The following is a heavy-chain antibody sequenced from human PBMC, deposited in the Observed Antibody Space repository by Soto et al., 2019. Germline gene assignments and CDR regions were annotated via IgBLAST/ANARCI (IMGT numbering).Heavy chain of an antibody. CDR2: IYHRGST. CDR3: AREGDSSGPVALGY. J-gene: IGHJ4*02. CDR1: GGSISSGGSS. Sequence: QLQLQESGSGLVKPSQTLSLTCAVSGGSISSGGSSWSWIRQPPGKGLEWIGYIYHRGSTYYNPSRKSRDTISVDRSKNQFSLKLSSVTAADTAVYYCAREGDSSGPVALGYWGQGTLVTVSS. V-gene: IGHV4-30-2*01. D-gene: IGHD6-19*01.